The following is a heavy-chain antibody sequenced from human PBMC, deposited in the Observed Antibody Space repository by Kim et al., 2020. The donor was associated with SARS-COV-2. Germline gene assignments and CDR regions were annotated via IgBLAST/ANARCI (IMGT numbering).Heavy chain of an antibody. J-gene: IGHJ6*02. Sequence: GGSLRLSCAASGFSFSGYAMSWVRQAPGKGLEWVSAISGSGGSTYYADSVKGRFTISRDNAKNTLYLQMNSLRAEDTAVYYCAKDFGVQQWLAAHYYDGMDVWGQGTTVTVSS. V-gene: IGHV3-23*01. CDR2: ISGSGGST. D-gene: IGHD6-19*01. CDR1: GFSFSGYA. CDR3: AKDFGVQQWLAAHYYDGMDV.